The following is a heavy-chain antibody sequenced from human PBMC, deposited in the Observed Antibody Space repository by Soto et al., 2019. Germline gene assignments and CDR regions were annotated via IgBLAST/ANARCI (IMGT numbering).Heavy chain of an antibody. V-gene: IGHV3-30-3*01. CDR2: ISYDGSNK. Sequence: GGSLRLSCAASGFTFSSYAMHWVRQAPGKGLEWVAVISYDGSNKYYADSVKGRFTISRDNSKNTLYLQMNSLRAEDTAVYYCAREAGYDFWSGYYESFDYWGQGTLVTVSS. CDR1: GFTFSSYA. J-gene: IGHJ4*02. CDR3: AREAGYDFWSGYYESFDY. D-gene: IGHD3-3*01.